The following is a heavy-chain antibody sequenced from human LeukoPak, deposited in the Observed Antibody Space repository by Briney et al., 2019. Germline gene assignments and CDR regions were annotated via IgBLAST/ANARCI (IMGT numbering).Heavy chain of an antibody. CDR3: ARDQDYGDYASRWYFDL. CDR1: GDSVSGSSVT. Sequence: SQTLSLTCAISGDSVSGSSVTWNWIRQSPSRGLEWLGRTYYRAKWYNDYAVSVKSRITISPDTSKNQFSLKLSSVTAADTAVYYCARDQDYGDYASRWYFDLWGRGTLVTVSS. CDR2: TYYRAKWYN. V-gene: IGHV6-1*01. D-gene: IGHD4-17*01. J-gene: IGHJ2*01.